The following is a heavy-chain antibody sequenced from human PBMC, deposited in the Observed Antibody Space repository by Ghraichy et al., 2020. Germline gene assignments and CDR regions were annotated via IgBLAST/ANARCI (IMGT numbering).Heavy chain of an antibody. CDR3: ASGAAVRRTGFPYYDFWSGYPRGSPFDI. Sequence: SQTLSLTCTVSGGSISSGGYYWSWIRQHPGKGLEWIGYIYYSGSTYYNPSLKSRVTISVDTSKNQFSLKLSSVTAADTAVYYCASGAAVRRTGFPYYDFWSGYPRGSPFDIWGQGTMVTVSS. D-gene: IGHD3-3*01. CDR2: IYYSGST. J-gene: IGHJ3*02. V-gene: IGHV4-31*03. CDR1: GGSISSGGYY.